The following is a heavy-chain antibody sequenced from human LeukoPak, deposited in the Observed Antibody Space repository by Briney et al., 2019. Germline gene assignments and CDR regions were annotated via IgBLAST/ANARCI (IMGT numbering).Heavy chain of an antibody. CDR1: GGTFSSYA. J-gene: IGHJ5*02. V-gene: IGHV1-69*06. CDR2: IIPIFGTA. Sequence: GSSVKVSCKASGGTFSSYAISWVRQAPGQGLEWMGGIIPIFGTANYAQKFQGRVTITADKSTSTAYMELSSLRSEDTAVYYCARDRQKYSSSSVEYNWFDPWGQGTLVTVSS. D-gene: IGHD6-6*01. CDR3: ARDRQKYSSSSVEYNWFDP.